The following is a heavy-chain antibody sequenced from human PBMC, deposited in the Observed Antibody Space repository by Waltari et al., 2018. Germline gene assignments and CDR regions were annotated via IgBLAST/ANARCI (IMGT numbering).Heavy chain of an antibody. CDR1: GGSISSSSYY. CDR2: IYYSGST. D-gene: IGHD2-2*01. V-gene: IGHV4-39*01. J-gene: IGHJ3*02. CDR3: ARFLRGMRYQLPPDAFDI. Sequence: QLQLQESGPGLVKPSETLSLTCTVSGGSISSSSYYWGWIRQPPGKGLEWIGSIYYSGSTYYNPSLKSRVTISVDTSKNQFSLKLSSVTAADTAVYYCARFLRGMRYQLPPDAFDIWGQGTMVTVSS.